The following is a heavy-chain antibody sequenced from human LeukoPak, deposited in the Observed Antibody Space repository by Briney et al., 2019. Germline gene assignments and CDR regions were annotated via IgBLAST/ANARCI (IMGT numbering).Heavy chain of an antibody. CDR2: IHPSGGST. Sequence: SVQLSYQASGYTFTSYYIHWVRQAPGQGLECMGVIHPSGGSTSFAQKFQGRVTMTRDTSTSTVYMELSSLRSDDTAVYYCARGIGLDYDSSGLDWGQGTLVSVSS. J-gene: IGHJ4*02. D-gene: IGHD3-22*01. V-gene: IGHV1-46*01. CDR3: ARGIGLDYDSSGLD. CDR1: GYTFTSYY.